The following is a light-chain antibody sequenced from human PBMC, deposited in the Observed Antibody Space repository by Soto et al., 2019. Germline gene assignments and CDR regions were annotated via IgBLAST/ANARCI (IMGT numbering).Light chain of an antibody. J-gene: IGKJ1*01. CDR2: RTS. CDR3: QQCGSSPWT. CDR1: QSISSN. Sequence: EIVLTQSPGTLTLSPGERATLSCRASQSISSNLAWYQQKPGQAPRLLMFRTSSRATGFPDRFSGGGSGTDFTLTISRLEPEDFAVYYCQQCGSSPWTFGQGTKVDI. V-gene: IGKV3-20*01.